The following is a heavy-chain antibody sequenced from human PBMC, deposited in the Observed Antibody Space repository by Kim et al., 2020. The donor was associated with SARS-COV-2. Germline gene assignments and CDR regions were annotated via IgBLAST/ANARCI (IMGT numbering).Heavy chain of an antibody. J-gene: IGHJ4*02. V-gene: IGHV1-8*01. CDR2: MNPNSGNT. Sequence: ASVKVSCKASGYTFTSYDINWVRQATGQGLEWMGWMNPNSGNTGYAQKFQGRVTMTRNTSISTAYMELSSLRSEDTAVYYCARGPPLHCGGDCYSNFDYWGQGTLVTVSS. CDR3: ARGPPLHCGGDCYSNFDY. CDR1: GYTFTSYD. D-gene: IGHD2-21*01.